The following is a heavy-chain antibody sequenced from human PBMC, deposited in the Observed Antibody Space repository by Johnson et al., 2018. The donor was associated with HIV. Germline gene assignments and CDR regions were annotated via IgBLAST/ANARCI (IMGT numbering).Heavy chain of an antibody. Sequence: QVQLVESGGGVVQPGRSLRLSCAASRFTFSSYAMHWVRQAPGKGLEWVAVISYDGSKKYYADSVKGRFTISRDNSKNTLYLQMNSLRAEDTAVYYCARDSGYEDHDGFDILGQGTMVTVSS. J-gene: IGHJ3*02. CDR3: ARDSGYEDHDGFDI. V-gene: IGHV3-30*04. CDR1: RFTFSSYA. D-gene: IGHD5-12*01. CDR2: ISYDGSKK.